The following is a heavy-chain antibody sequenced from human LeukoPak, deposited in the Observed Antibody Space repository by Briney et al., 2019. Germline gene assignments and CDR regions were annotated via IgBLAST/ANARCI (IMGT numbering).Heavy chain of an antibody. CDR1: GGSISSGDYH. J-gene: IGHJ6*04. Sequence: PSETLSLTCTVSGGSISSGDYHWSWIRQPPGKGLEWIGYIYYSGSTYYNPSLKSRVTISVDTSKNQFSLKLSSVTAADTAVYYCARGPADYYYYGMDVWGKGTTVTVSS. CDR2: IYYSGST. CDR3: ARGPADYYYYGMDV. V-gene: IGHV4-30-4*01.